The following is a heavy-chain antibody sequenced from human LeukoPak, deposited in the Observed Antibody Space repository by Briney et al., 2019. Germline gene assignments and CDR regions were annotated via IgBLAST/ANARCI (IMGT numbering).Heavy chain of an antibody. J-gene: IGHJ4*02. Sequence: SETLSLTCAVSGGSISSSNWWSWVRQPPGKGLEWIGEINHSGSTNYNPSLKSRVTISVDTSKKQFSLKLSSVTAADTAVYYCVTYYFDSSGPKKNYWGQGTLVTVSS. CDR2: INHSGST. V-gene: IGHV4-4*02. D-gene: IGHD3-22*01. CDR1: GGSISSSNW. CDR3: VTYYFDSSGPKKNY.